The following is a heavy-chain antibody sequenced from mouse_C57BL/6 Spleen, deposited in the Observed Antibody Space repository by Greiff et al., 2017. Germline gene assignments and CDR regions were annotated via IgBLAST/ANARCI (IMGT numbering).Heavy chain of an antibody. CDR3: ARRSNYDVSWYFDV. J-gene: IGHJ1*03. D-gene: IGHD2-5*01. CDR2: IYPGSGST. CDR1: GYTFTSYW. V-gene: IGHV1-55*01. Sequence: QVQLQQPGAELVKPGASVKMSCKASGYTFTSYWITWVKQRPGQCLEWIGDIYPGSGSTNYNEKFKSKATLTVDTSSSTAYMQLSSLTSEDSAVYYCARRSNYDVSWYFDVWGTGTTVTVSS.